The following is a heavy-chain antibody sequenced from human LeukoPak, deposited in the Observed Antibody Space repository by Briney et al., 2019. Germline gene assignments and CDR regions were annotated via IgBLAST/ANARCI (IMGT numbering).Heavy chain of an antibody. CDR3: ARVERGIAARFDY. Sequence: SETLSLTCTVSGGSVSSGSYYWSWIRQPPGKGLEWIGYIYYSGSTNYNPSLKSRVTISVDTSKNQFSLKLSSVTAADTAVYYCARVERGIAARFDYWGQGTLVTVSS. J-gene: IGHJ4*02. D-gene: IGHD6-13*01. V-gene: IGHV4-61*01. CDR2: IYYSGST. CDR1: GGSVSSGSYY.